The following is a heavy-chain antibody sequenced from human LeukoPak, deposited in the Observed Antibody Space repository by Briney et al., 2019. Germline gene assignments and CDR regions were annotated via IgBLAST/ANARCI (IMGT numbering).Heavy chain of an antibody. Sequence: SETLSLTCAVYGGSFSGYYWSWIRQPPGKGLEWIGEINHSGSTNYNPSLKSRVTISVDTSKNQFSLKLSSVTAADTAVYYCARLIIAPHSNYYYYMDVWGKGTTVTISS. CDR3: ARLIIAPHSNYYYYMDV. CDR2: INHSGST. J-gene: IGHJ6*03. CDR1: GGSFSGYY. D-gene: IGHD6-6*01. V-gene: IGHV4-34*01.